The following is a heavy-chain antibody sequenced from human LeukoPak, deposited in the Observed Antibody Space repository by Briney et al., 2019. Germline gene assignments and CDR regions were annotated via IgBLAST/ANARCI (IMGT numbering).Heavy chain of an antibody. J-gene: IGHJ6*02. D-gene: IGHD4-17*01. CDR3: ARDRGRDGDYNLGMDV. CDR1: GYTFTSYG. Sequence: ASVKVSCKASGYTFTSYGTSWVRQAPGQGLEWMGWISAYNGSTNYAQKLQGKVTMTTDTSTSTAYMELRSLRSDDTAVYYCARDRGRDGDYNLGMDVWGQGTTVTVSS. V-gene: IGHV1-18*01. CDR2: ISAYNGST.